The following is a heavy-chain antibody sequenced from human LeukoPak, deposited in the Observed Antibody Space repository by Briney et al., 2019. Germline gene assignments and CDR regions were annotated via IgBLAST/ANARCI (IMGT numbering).Heavy chain of an antibody. V-gene: IGHV3-23*01. CDR1: GFTFSSYA. CDR2: ISGSGGST. CDR3: AKSRYYDILTGYPPVDY. Sequence: GGSLRLPCAASGFTFSSYAMSWVRQAPGKGLEWVSAISGSGGSTYYADSVKGRFTISRDNSKNTLYLQMNSLRAEDTAVYYCAKSRYYDILTGYPPVDYWGQGTLVTVSS. J-gene: IGHJ4*02. D-gene: IGHD3-9*01.